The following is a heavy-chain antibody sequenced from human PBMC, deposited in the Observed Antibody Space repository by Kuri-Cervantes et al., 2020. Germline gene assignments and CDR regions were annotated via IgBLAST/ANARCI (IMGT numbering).Heavy chain of an antibody. CDR3: ARGWATERWGRRWRYAFDI. V-gene: IGHV4-39*01. CDR2: IYYSGST. D-gene: IGHD5-24*01. Sequence: SETLSLTCTVSGGSISGSSYYWGWIRQPPGKGLEWIGSIYYSGSTYYNPSLKSRVTISVDTSKNQFSLKLSSVTAADTAVYYCARGWATERWGRRWRYAFDIWGQGTMVTVSS. CDR1: GGSISGSSYY. J-gene: IGHJ3*02.